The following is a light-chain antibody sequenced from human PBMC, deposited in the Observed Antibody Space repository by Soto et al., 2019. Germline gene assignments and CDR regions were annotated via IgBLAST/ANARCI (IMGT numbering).Light chain of an antibody. Sequence: EIVLTQSPGSLSLSPGERATLSCRASQSVSNNYLAWYQQKPGQAPRLLIYGASSRATGIPDRFSGSGSGTDFTLTISRLEAEDFAVYYCQQYCSSPDFFTFGPGTKVDIK. CDR3: QQYCSSPDFFT. CDR2: GAS. CDR1: QSVSNNY. V-gene: IGKV3-20*01. J-gene: IGKJ3*01.